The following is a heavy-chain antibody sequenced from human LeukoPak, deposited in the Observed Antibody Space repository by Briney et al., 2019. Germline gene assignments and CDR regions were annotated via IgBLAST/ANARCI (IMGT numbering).Heavy chain of an antibody. V-gene: IGHV3-30*04. CDR2: ISYDGSNK. Sequence: GRSLRLSCAASGFTFSSYAMHWVRQAPGKGLEWVEVISYDGSNKYYADSVKGRFTISRDNSKNTLYLQMNSLRAEDTAVYYCARWAPYSSSWYFDYWGQGTLVTVSS. J-gene: IGHJ4*02. D-gene: IGHD6-13*01. CDR3: ARWAPYSSSWYFDY. CDR1: GFTFSSYA.